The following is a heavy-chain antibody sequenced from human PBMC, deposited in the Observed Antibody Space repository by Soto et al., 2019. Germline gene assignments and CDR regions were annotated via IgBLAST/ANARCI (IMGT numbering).Heavy chain of an antibody. D-gene: IGHD3-10*01. CDR3: AKDRDYGSASDY. CDR1: GFTFSSYA. V-gene: IGHV3-23*01. CDR2: ISGSGGNT. J-gene: IGHJ4*02. Sequence: EVQLLESGGGLVQPGGSLRLSCAASGFTFSSYAMNWVRQAPGKGLEWVSGISGSGGNTYYADSVKGRFTISRDNSKNTLYLQLNSLRAEDTAVYYCAKDRDYGSASDYWGQGTLVTVSS.